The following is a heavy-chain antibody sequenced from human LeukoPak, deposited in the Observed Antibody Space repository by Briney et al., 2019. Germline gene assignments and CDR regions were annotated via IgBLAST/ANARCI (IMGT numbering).Heavy chain of an antibody. D-gene: IGHD3-10*01. CDR3: AKSRDSEYYFDY. Sequence: GGSLRLSCAASGFTFSSYGMSWVRQAPGKGLEWVSAISGSGGSTYYADSVKGRFTISRDNSKNTLYLQMNSLRAEDTAVYYCAKSRDSEYYFDYWAREPWSPSPQ. CDR1: GFTFSSYG. V-gene: IGHV3-23*01. CDR2: ISGSGGST. J-gene: IGHJ4*02.